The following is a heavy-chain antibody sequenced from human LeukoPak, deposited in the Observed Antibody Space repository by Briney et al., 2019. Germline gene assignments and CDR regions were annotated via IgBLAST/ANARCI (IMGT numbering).Heavy chain of an antibody. CDR2: ISGSGGST. V-gene: IGHV3-23*01. D-gene: IGHD1-26*01. J-gene: IGHJ4*02. CDR1: GFTFSSYA. Sequence: GGSLRLSCAASGFTFSSYAMSWVRQAPGKGLEWVSAISGSGGSTYYADSVKGRFTISRDDSKNTLYLQMNSLRAEDTAVYYCAKDANSGSYYGLFDYWGQGTLVTVSS. CDR3: AKDANSGSYYGLFDY.